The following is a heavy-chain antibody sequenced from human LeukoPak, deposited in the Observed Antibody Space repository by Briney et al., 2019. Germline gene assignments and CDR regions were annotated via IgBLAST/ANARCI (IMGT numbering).Heavy chain of an antibody. CDR2: IWYDGTNK. CDR1: GFSFSNYG. Sequence: GGSLRFSCAASGFSFSNYGMHWVRQAPGKGLEWVAVIWYDGTNKYYVDSVRGRFTISRDNSKNTLYLQMNSLRAEDTAVYYCAKDNRYGDYGPDYWGQGTLVTVSS. V-gene: IGHV3-33*06. J-gene: IGHJ4*02. D-gene: IGHD4-17*01. CDR3: AKDNRYGDYGPDY.